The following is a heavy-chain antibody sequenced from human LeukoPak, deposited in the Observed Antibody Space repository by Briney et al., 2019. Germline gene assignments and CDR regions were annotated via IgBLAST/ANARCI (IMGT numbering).Heavy chain of an antibody. Sequence: GSLRLSCAASGFTFSNYGLQWVRQAPGQGLEWVTVIFYDGSTEYYADSVKGRFTISRDNSKNTLYLQMNSLRAEDTAVYYCAKVGAGWELLTGYHSDYDYYGMDAWGQGTTVTVSS. CDR1: GFTFSNYG. CDR2: IFYDGSTE. J-gene: IGHJ6*02. CDR3: AKVGAGWELLTGYHSDYDYYGMDA. D-gene: IGHD1-26*01. V-gene: IGHV3-30*18.